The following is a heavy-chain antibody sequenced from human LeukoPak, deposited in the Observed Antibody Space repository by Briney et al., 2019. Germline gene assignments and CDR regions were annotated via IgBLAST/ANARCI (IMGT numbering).Heavy chain of an antibody. J-gene: IGHJ4*02. CDR2: IIPVLSIL. CDR1: GGTLNTYA. V-gene: IGHV1-69*04. D-gene: IGHD3-22*01. CDR3: ATDSTYYHDSSGYSFAY. Sequence: ASVKVSCKASGGTLNTYAISWVRRAPGLGLEWMGRIIPVLSILNYAQKFQGRVTITADKSTSTTYMELSGLRSEDTAVYYCATDSTYYHDSSGYSFAYWGQGTLVTVSS.